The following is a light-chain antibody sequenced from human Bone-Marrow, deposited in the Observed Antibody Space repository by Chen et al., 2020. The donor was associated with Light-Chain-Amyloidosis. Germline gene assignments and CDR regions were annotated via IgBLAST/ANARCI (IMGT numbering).Light chain of an antibody. V-gene: IGLV6-57*01. J-gene: IGLJ3*02. CDR3: QSYQGSSQGV. Sequence: NFMLTQPHSVSESPGKTVIISCTRSSGSIATNYVQWYQQRPGSSPTTVIYEDDQRPSWVPDRFSGSSDRSSTSASLTISGLKTEDEADYYCQSYQGSSQGVFGGGTKLTVL. CDR1: SGSIATNY. CDR2: EDD.